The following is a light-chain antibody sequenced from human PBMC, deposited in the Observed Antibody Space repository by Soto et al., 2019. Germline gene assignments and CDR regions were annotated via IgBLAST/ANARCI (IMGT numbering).Light chain of an antibody. V-gene: IGKV1-39*01. Sequence: DIQMTQSPSSLSASVGDRVAITCRASQRISTYLNWYQQIAGKAPKLLIYAASNLQSGVPSRFSGSGSGTDFTLTISSLRPEDFATYYCQQSYSTPRTFGQGTKVDI. CDR2: AAS. CDR3: QQSYSTPRT. CDR1: QRISTY. J-gene: IGKJ1*01.